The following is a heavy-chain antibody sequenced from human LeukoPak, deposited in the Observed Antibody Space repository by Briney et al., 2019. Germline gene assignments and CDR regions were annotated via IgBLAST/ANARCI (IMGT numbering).Heavy chain of an antibody. V-gene: IGHV4-38-2*02. J-gene: IGHJ4*02. Sequence: SETLSLTCTVSGYSISSGYYWGWIRQPPGKGLEWIGSIYHSGSTYYNPSLKSRVTISVDTSKNQFSLKLSSGTAADTAVYYCARVRVGSGYDYYFDYWGQGTLVTVSS. CDR3: ARVRVGSGYDYYFDY. CDR2: IYHSGST. CDR1: GYSISSGYY. D-gene: IGHD5-12*01.